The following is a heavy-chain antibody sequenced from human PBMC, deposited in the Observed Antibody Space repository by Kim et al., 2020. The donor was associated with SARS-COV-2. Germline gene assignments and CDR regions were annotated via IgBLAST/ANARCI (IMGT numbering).Heavy chain of an antibody. Sequence: YSQKFQGRVTITRDTSASTAYMELSSLRSEDTAVYYCARDPYLMSWGFDPWGQGTLVTVSS. CDR3: ARDPYLMSWGFDP. V-gene: IGHV1-3*01. J-gene: IGHJ5*02. D-gene: IGHD3-16*01.